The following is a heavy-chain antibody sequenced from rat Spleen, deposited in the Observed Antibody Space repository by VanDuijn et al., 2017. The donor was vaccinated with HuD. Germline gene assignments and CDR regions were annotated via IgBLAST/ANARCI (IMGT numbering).Heavy chain of an antibody. V-gene: IGHV5S13*01. J-gene: IGHJ3*01. CDR1: GFTFTNYD. Sequence: EVQLVESGGGLMQPGRSLKLSCAASGFTFTNYDMAWVRQAPTKGLEWIASISTGADNTYYRDSVKGRFTVSSDDANNMHYLQMDSLRSEDTATYYCAIHGGLRNWFDSWGQGTLVTVSS. CDR2: ISTGADNT. CDR3: AIHGGLRNWFDS. D-gene: IGHD1-11*01.